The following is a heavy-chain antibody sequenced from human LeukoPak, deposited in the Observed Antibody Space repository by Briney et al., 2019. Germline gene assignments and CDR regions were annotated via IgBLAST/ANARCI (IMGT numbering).Heavy chain of an antibody. CDR3: ARDGIVTVPPYGMDV. D-gene: IGHD1-14*01. CDR1: GYTFTSYG. CDR2: ISAYNGNT. J-gene: IGHJ6*02. V-gene: IGHV1-18*01. Sequence: ASVKVSCKASGYTFTSYGISWVRQAPGQGLEWMGWISAYNGNTNYAQKLQGRVTMTADTSTSTAYMELRSLRSDDTAVYYCARDGIVTVPPYGMDVWGQGTTATVSS.